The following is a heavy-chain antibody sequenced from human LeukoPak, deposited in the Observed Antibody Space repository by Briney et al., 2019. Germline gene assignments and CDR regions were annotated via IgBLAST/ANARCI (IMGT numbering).Heavy chain of an antibody. CDR1: GFTFNSFG. D-gene: IGHD3-22*01. CDR3: AKDYDSSGWAAFDI. CDR2: IPYDGSNK. V-gene: IGHV3-30*18. Sequence: PGRSLRLSCASSGFTFNSFGMHWVRQAPGKGLEWVAVIPYDGSNKYFADSVKGRFTISRDNSKNTLYLQMNSLRAEDTAVYYCAKDYDSSGWAAFDIWGQGTMVTVSS. J-gene: IGHJ3*02.